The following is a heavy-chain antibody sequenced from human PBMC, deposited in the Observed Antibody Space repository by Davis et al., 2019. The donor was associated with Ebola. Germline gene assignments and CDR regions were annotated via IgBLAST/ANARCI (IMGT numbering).Heavy chain of an antibody. V-gene: IGHV3-21*01. Sequence: PGGSLRLSCAASGFTFSSYSMNWVRQAPGKGLEWVSSISSSSSYIYYADSVKGRFTISRDNAKNSLYLQMNSLRAEDTAVYYCARILSYSSPRAGGMDVWGQGTTVTVSS. CDR3: ARILSYSSPRAGGMDV. D-gene: IGHD6-13*01. CDR1: GFTFSSYS. J-gene: IGHJ6*02. CDR2: ISSSSSYI.